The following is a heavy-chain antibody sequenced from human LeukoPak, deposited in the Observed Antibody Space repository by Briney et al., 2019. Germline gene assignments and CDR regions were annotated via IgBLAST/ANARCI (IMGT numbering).Heavy chain of an antibody. D-gene: IGHD3-22*01. CDR3: ARALYDSSGYYFDY. Sequence: GGSLRLSCAASGFTFSSYSMNWVRQAPGKGLEWVSSISGSSIYINYADSVKGRFTISSDNAKNSLYLQMNSLRAEDTAVYYCARALYDSSGYYFDYWGQGTLVTVSS. CDR1: GFTFSSYS. V-gene: IGHV3-21*01. J-gene: IGHJ4*02. CDR2: ISGSSIYI.